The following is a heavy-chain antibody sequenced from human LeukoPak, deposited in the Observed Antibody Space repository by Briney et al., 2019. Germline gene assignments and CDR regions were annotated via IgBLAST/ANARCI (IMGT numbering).Heavy chain of an antibody. CDR3: ARVFSGWYDDY. CDR1: GYTFTNYG. V-gene: IGHV1-2*02. CDR2: INPNSGGT. J-gene: IGHJ4*02. Sequence: GASVKVSCQASGYTFTNYGISWVRQAPGQGLEWMGWINPNSGGTNYAQKFQGRVTMTRDTSISTAYMELGRLRSDDTAVYYCARVFSGWYDDYWGQGTLVTVSS. D-gene: IGHD6-19*01.